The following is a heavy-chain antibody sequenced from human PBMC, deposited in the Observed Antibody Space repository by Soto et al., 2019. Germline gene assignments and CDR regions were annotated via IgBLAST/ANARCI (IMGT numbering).Heavy chain of an antibody. CDR1: GFTFSNYN. V-gene: IGHV3-21*01. Sequence: GGSLRLSCVASGFTFSNYNMNWVRQATGKGLEWVSHISGTSVYIHYADSVKGRFTISRDNAKNSVYLQMDSLRVEDTAVYYCAREGALKPFSSWGQGALVTVSS. J-gene: IGHJ5*02. CDR3: AREGALKPFSS. CDR2: ISGTSVYI.